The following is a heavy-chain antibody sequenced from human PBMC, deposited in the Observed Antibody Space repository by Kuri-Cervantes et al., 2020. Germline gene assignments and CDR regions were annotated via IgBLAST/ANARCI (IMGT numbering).Heavy chain of an antibody. CDR1: GYTFTSYG. J-gene: IGHJ6*02. Sequence: ASVKVSCKASGYTFTSYGISWVRQAPGQGLEWMGWISAYNGNTNYAQKLQGRVTMTTDTSTSTAYMELRSLRSDDTAVYYCATASHCSSTSCYSYYYYYYGMDVWGQGTTVTVSS. CDR3: ATASHCSSTSCYSYYYYYYGMDV. D-gene: IGHD2-2*01. V-gene: IGHV1-18*01. CDR2: ISAYNGNT.